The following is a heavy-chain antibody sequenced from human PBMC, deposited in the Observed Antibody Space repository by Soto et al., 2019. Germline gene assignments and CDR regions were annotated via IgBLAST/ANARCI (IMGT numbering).Heavy chain of an antibody. J-gene: IGHJ4*01. Sequence: LSLTCAVSGYSITSGSYCGWIRQPPAKGLEWIGSIYHSGDTYYNPSLKSRVTISVDTSKNHFSLKLTSVTAADTAVYYCARARIVEAGNIVAYCAQGSLVTVSS. CDR3: ARARIVEAGNIVAY. V-gene: IGHV4-38-2*01. CDR1: GYSITSGSY. D-gene: IGHD6-19*01. CDR2: IYHSGDT.